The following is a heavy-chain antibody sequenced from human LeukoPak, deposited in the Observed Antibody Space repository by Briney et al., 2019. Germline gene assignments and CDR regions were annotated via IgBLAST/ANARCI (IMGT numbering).Heavy chain of an antibody. J-gene: IGHJ4*02. Sequence: GGSLRLSCAVSGFTFSSYGMSWVRHAPGKGLEWVSAISGSGGSTYYADSVKGRFTISRDNSKNTLYLQMNSLRAEDTAVYYCARDYYDSSGYYYFDYWGQGTLVTVSS. CDR3: ARDYYDSSGYYYFDY. CDR2: ISGSGGST. D-gene: IGHD3-22*01. CDR1: GFTFSSYG. V-gene: IGHV3-23*01.